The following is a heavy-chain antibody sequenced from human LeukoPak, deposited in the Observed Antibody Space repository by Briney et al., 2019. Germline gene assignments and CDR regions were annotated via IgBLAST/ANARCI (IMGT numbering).Heavy chain of an antibody. D-gene: IGHD3-10*01. CDR2: IDWDDDK. Sequence: QTLSLTCTFSGFSLSTSGMCVSWIRQPPGKALEWLARIDWDDDKYYSTSLKTRLTISKDTSKNQAVLTMTNMDPVDTATYYCARGSNSGSYYLDYYYYYMDVWGKGTTVTVSS. CDR1: GFSLSTSGMC. CDR3: ARGSNSGSYYLDYYYYYMDV. J-gene: IGHJ6*03. V-gene: IGHV2-70*11.